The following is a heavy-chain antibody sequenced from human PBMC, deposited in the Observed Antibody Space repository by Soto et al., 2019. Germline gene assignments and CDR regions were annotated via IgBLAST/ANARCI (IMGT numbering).Heavy chain of an antibody. CDR2: ISTYNGDR. Sequence: ASMKVSCKASGYTFTNYGISWVRQAPGQGLDWLGWISTYNGDRDFAQKVQGRVTMTTDTSTTTAYMELRSLRSNDTAVYYCARSRAGGTWEQYPSFYFDYWGQGALVTVSS. J-gene: IGHJ4*02. CDR1: GYTFTNYG. CDR3: ARSRAGGTWEQYPSFYFDY. D-gene: IGHD1-26*01. V-gene: IGHV1-18*01.